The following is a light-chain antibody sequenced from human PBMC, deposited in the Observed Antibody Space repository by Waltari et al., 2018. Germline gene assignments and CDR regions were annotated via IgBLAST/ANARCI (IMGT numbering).Light chain of an antibody. CDR1: SSNHGAGHD. CDR2: GNN. Sequence: QSILTQPPSVSGAPGPRVPISCTGSSSNHGAGHDFHWYQDFPGTGPKPLIYGNNNRPSGVPDRFSGSKSGTSASLTITGLQAEDEADYYCQSFDTSLSHGVVFGGGTKVTVL. CDR3: QSFDTSLSHGVV. V-gene: IGLV1-40*02. J-gene: IGLJ3*02.